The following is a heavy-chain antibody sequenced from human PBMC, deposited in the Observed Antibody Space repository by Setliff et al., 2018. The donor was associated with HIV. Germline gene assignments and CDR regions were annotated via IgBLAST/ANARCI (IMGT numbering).Heavy chain of an antibody. J-gene: IGHJ5*02. CDR2: INHSGST. D-gene: IGHD1-1*01. Sequence: SETLSLTCAVYGGSFSGYDWSWIRQPPGKGLEWIGEINHSGSTNYNPSLKSRVTISVDTSKNQFSLKLYSVTAADTSVYYCARAAGTFNWFDPWGQGTLVTVSS. CDR1: GGSFSGYD. CDR3: ARAAGTFNWFDP. V-gene: IGHV4-34*01.